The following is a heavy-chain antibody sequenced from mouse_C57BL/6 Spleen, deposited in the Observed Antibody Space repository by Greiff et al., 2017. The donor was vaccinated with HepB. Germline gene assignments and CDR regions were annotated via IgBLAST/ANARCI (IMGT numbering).Heavy chain of an antibody. J-gene: IGHJ2*01. V-gene: IGHV1-85*01. D-gene: IGHD2-4*01. CDR2: IYPRDGST. CDR1: GYTFTSYD. Sequence: QVQLQQSGPELVKPGASVKLSCKASGYTFTSYDINWVEQRPGQGLEWIGWIYPRDGSTKYNEKFKGKATLTVDTSSSTAYMELHSLASEDSAVYFCARYSDYYYFDYWGQGTTLTVSS. CDR3: ARYSDYYYFDY.